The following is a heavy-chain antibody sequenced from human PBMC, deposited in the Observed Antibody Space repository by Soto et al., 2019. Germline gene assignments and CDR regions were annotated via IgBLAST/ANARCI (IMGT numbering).Heavy chain of an antibody. V-gene: IGHV3-7*01. CDR3: AREGIGEFGF. J-gene: IGHJ4*02. Sequence: EVELVESGGGLVQPGGSLRLSCAASGFTFNSFWMTWVRQAPGKGLECVAHINQDGGERYYVDSVKGRFTISRDNAKNSRYLQMNGLRGEDTAVYYCAREGIGEFGFWGQGTLVTVSS. CDR2: INQDGGER. D-gene: IGHD3-10*01. CDR1: GFTFNSFW.